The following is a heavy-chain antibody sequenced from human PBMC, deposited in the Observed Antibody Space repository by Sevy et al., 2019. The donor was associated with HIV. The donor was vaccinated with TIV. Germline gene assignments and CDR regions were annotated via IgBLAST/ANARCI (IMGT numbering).Heavy chain of an antibody. Sequence: GGSLRLSCAASRFTFSSYSMNWVRQAPGKGLEWVSSITSSSSYIYYADSVKGRFTISRDNAKNSLYLQMNSLRAEDTAVYYCAREYYDILTGYQGGHYYGMDVWGQGTTVTVSS. CDR1: RFTFSSYS. J-gene: IGHJ6*02. D-gene: IGHD3-9*01. V-gene: IGHV3-21*01. CDR2: ITSSSSYI. CDR3: AREYYDILTGYQGGHYYGMDV.